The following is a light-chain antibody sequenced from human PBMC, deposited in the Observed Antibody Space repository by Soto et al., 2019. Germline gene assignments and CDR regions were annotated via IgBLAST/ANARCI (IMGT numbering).Light chain of an antibody. CDR2: DAS. Sequence: IVLTPSPGTLSLSPGERATLSSGASQSVSSSYLAWYQLKPGQAPRLLIYDASTSANGVPDRFSGSGSGTDFTLAISRLEPEDFAVYYCQQYGSSPITFGGGTKVDIK. J-gene: IGKJ4*01. CDR1: QSVSSSY. V-gene: IGKV3-20*01. CDR3: QQYGSSPIT.